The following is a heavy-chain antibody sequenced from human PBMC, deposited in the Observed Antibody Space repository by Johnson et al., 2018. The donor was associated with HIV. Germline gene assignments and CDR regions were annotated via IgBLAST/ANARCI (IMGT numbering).Heavy chain of an antibody. J-gene: IGHJ3*02. D-gene: IGHD6-6*01. CDR1: GFTFSSYG. Sequence: QVQPVESGGGVVQPGRSLRLSCAASGFTFSSYGMHWVRQAPGQGLEWVAVISYDGSNQYYADSVKGRFTISRDNSKNTLYLQMNSLRAEDTAVYYCARDRGAGSSGAFDIWGQGTMVTVSS. CDR3: ARDRGAGSSGAFDI. CDR2: ISYDGSNQ. V-gene: IGHV3-30*03.